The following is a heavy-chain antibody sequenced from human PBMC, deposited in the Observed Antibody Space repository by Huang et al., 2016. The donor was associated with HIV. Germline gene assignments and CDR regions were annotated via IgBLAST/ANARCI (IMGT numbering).Heavy chain of an antibody. Sequence: QEQLVESGGGVVQPGGSLRLSCATHGFRFSHYGMHWVRQAPGKGLEWVAFIRFDGGNKHYADSAKGRFTISRDNSKKMLFLEMNSLRGDDTAFYYCATDLGGYSFDYWGQGALVSVSS. D-gene: IGHD2-21*02. V-gene: IGHV3-30*02. CDR1: GFRFSHYG. CDR2: IRFDGGNK. J-gene: IGHJ4*02. CDR3: ATDLGGYSFDY.